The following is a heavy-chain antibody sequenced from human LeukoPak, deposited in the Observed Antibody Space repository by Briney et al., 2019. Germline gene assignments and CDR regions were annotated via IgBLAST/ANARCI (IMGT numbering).Heavy chain of an antibody. V-gene: IGHV4-38-2*01. CDR1: GYSISSGYY. CDR3: ARARDPYYDSSNYYYYYYMDV. J-gene: IGHJ6*03. CDR2: IYHSGST. D-gene: IGHD3-22*01. Sequence: PSETLSLTCAASGYSISSGYYWGWIRQPPGKGLEWIGSIYHSGSTYYNPSLKSRVTISVDTSKNQFSLKLSSVTATDTAVYYCARARDPYYDSSNYYYYYYMDVWGKGTTVTVSS.